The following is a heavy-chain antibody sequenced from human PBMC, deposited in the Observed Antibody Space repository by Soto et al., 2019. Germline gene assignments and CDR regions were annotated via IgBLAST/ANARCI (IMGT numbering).Heavy chain of an antibody. CDR3: ARQAFKVAGTAIGAFDI. CDR1: GDSVSSNSAA. J-gene: IGHJ3*02. D-gene: IGHD6-19*01. V-gene: IGHV6-1*01. Sequence: PSQTLSLTCAISGDSVSSNSAAWNWIRQSPSRGLEWLGRTCYRSKWYNDYAVSVKSRITINPDTSKNQFSLQLNSVTPEDTAVYYCARQAFKVAGTAIGAFDIWGQGTMVTVSS. CDR2: TCYRSKWYN.